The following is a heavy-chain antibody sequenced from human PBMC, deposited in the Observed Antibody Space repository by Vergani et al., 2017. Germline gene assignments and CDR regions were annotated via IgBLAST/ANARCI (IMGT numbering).Heavy chain of an antibody. CDR3: AIETTSSWYGKDYYYYGMDV. CDR1: GGSISSGSYY. V-gene: IGHV4-61*02. CDR2: IYTSGST. D-gene: IGHD6-13*01. J-gene: IGHJ6*02. Sequence: QVQLQESGPGLVKPSQTLSLTCTVSGGSISSGSYYWSWIRQPAGKGLEWIGRIYTSGSTNYNPYLKSRVTISVDTSKNQFSLKLSSVTAADTAVYYCAIETTSSWYGKDYYYYGMDVWGQGTTVTVSS.